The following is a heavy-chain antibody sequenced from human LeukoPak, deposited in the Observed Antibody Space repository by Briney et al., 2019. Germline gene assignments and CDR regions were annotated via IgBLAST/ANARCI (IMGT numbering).Heavy chain of an antibody. CDR3: ARAKGRYSSSPEGFDP. V-gene: IGHV3-30-3*01. CDR1: GFTFSSYA. J-gene: IGHJ5*02. D-gene: IGHD6-6*01. CDR2: ISYDGSNK. Sequence: PGGSLRLSCAASGFTFSSYAMHWVRQAPGKGLEWVAVISYDGSNKYYADSVKGRFTISRDNSKNTLYLQMNSLRAEDTAVYYCARAKGRYSSSPEGFDPWGQGTLVTVSS.